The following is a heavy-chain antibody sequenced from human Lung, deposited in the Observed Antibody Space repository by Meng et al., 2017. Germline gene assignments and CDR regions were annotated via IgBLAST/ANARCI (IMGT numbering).Heavy chain of an antibody. CDR3: ARDPSNTSGWHAYFDY. Sequence: QGQRGQAGAEGRKPGASGKGACKAAGYTLTHPGIGWVRLAPGQGLEWMGWSSGYNGDTHYAQKVQGRVTMTIDASTSTAYMELRSLRSDDTAVYYCARDPSNTSGWHAYFDYWAQGTLVTVSS. CDR1: GYTLTHPG. V-gene: IGHV1-18*01. D-gene: IGHD6-19*01. CDR2: SSGYNGDT. J-gene: IGHJ4*02.